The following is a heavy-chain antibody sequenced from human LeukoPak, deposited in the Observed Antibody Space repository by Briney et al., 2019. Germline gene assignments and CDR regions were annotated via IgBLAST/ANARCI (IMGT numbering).Heavy chain of an antibody. V-gene: IGHV4-30-2*01. CDR1: GGPISRGDNS. D-gene: IGHD3-22*01. CDR2: IYHSGTT. CDR3: ARSPSDSSGYYLDY. J-gene: IGHJ4*02. Sequence: SETLSLTCAVSGGPISRGDNSWSWLRLPPGKGLEWIGYIYHSGTTYYNPSLKSRVTISLGRSKNQFSLKLTSVTAADTAVYYCARSPSDSSGYYLDYWGQGTLVTVSS.